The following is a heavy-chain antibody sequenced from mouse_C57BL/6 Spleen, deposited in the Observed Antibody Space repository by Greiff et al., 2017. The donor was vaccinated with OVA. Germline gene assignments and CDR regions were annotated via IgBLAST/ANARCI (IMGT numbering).Heavy chain of an antibody. J-gene: IGHJ1*03. CDR1: GYTFTSYW. D-gene: IGHD1-1*01. Sequence: QVQLQQSGAELVRPGASVTLSCKASGYTFTSYWMHWVKQRPGQGLEWIGNINPSNGGTNYNEKFKSKATLTVDKSSSTAYMQLSSLTSEDSAVYYCARQGSTVVATHWYFDVWGTGTTVTVSS. CDR2: INPSNGGT. V-gene: IGHV1-53*01. CDR3: ARQGSTVVATHWYFDV.